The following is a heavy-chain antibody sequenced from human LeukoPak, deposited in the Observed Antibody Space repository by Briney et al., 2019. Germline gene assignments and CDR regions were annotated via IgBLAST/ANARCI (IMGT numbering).Heavy chain of an antibody. V-gene: IGHV3-48*03. CDR2: ISSSGSTI. CDR3: ATGYDYVWGSYRYTGN. J-gene: IGHJ4*02. D-gene: IGHD3-16*02. Sequence: GGSLRLSCAASGFTFSSYEMNWVRQAPGKGLEWVSYISSSGSTIYYADSVKGRFTISRDNAKNSLYLQMNSLRAEDTAVYYCATGYDYVWGSYRYTGNWGQGTLVTVPS. CDR1: GFTFSSYE.